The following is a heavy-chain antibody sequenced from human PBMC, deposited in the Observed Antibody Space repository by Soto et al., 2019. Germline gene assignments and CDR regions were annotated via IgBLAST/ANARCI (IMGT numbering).Heavy chain of an antibody. D-gene: IGHD4-17*01. Sequence: TSETLSLTCTVSGDSMTNRYYYWSWVRQNPGKGLEWIGHIHYSGSTNYNPSLKSRVTISVDTSKNQFSLKLSSVTAADTAVYYCVRLPWADYGGIFDPWGQGILVTVSS. CDR1: GDSMTNRYYY. J-gene: IGHJ5*02. CDR3: VRLPWADYGGIFDP. CDR2: IHYSGST. V-gene: IGHV4-61*01.